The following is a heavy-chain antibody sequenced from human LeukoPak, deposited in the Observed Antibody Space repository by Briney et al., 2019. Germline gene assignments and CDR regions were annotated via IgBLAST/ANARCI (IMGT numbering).Heavy chain of an antibody. D-gene: IGHD2-15*01. Sequence: ASVKVSCKASGGTFTSYGISWVRQAPGQGLEWMGWISAYNGNTNYAQKLQGRVTMTTDTSTSTAYMELRSLRSDDTAVYYCARDIVVVVAATQGYWFDPWGQGTLVTVSS. CDR1: GGTFTSYG. CDR3: ARDIVVVVAATQGYWFDP. V-gene: IGHV1-18*01. CDR2: ISAYNGNT. J-gene: IGHJ5*02.